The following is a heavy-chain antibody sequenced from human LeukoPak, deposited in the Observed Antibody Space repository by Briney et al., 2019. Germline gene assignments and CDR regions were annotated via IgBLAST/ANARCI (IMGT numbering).Heavy chain of an antibody. Sequence: QTGGSLRLSCAASGFTFSSYGMHWVRQAPGKGLEWVAFIRYDGSNKYYADSVKGRFTISRDNSKNTLYLQMNSLRAEDTAVYYCAKDGRRANTVPTSHFDYWGQGTLVTVSS. CDR1: GFTFSSYG. V-gene: IGHV3-30*02. CDR2: IRYDGSNK. CDR3: AKDGRRANTVPTSHFDY. D-gene: IGHD4-17*01. J-gene: IGHJ4*02.